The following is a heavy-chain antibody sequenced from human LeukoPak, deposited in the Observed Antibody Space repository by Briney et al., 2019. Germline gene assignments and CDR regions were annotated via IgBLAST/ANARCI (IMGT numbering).Heavy chain of an antibody. CDR2: IHYSGST. Sequence: SETLSLTCTVSGGSISGFHRSWIRQPPGKGLEWIGYIHYSGSTDYNPSLKSRVTISVDTSKNQFSLKLGSVTAADTAVYYCTRHLDYYGSGSYEYWGQGTLVTVSS. V-gene: IGHV4-59*08. CDR3: TRHLDYYGSGSYEY. D-gene: IGHD3-10*01. J-gene: IGHJ4*02. CDR1: GGSISGFH.